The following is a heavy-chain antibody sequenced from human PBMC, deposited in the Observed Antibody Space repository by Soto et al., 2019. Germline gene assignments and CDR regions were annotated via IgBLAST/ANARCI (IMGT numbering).Heavy chain of an antibody. J-gene: IGHJ6*02. CDR3: ARDGGNYSYYYYYYGMDV. V-gene: IGHV1-69*13. Sequence: SVKVSCKASGGTFSSYAISWVRQAPGQGLEWMGGIIPIFGTANYAQKFQGRVTITADESTSTAYMELSSLRSEDTAVYYCARDGGNYSYYYYYYGMDVWGQGTTVTVSS. D-gene: IGHD4-4*01. CDR1: GGTFSSYA. CDR2: IIPIFGTA.